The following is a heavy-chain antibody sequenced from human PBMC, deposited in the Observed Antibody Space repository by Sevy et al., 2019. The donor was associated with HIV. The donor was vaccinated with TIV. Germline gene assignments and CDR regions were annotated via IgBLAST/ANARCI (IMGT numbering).Heavy chain of an antibody. CDR3: ARGAVVIGTAATPVLDF. V-gene: IGHV4-59*08. Sequence: SETLSLTCSVSDDSINSYYWSWIRQPPGKGLEGIGYIYNNIGSTSYNPSLTSRVTISVDTSKNRFSLKLTSVTAADTAIYYCARGAVVIGTAATPVLDFWGLGSLVTVSS. D-gene: IGHD2-2*01. CDR2: IYNNIGST. J-gene: IGHJ4*02. CDR1: DDSINSYY.